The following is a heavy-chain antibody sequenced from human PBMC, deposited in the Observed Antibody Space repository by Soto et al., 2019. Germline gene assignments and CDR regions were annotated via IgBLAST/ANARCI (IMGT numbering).Heavy chain of an antibody. V-gene: IGHV4-59*01. D-gene: IGHD3-22*01. Sequence: SETLSLTCTVSGGSISSYYWSWIRQPPGKGLEWIGYIYYSGSTNYNPSLKSRVTISVDTSKNQFSLKLSSVTAADTAVYYCARVAPSSYYDSSAYFSGNYYYGMDVWGQGTTVTVSS. CDR3: ARVAPSSYYDSSAYFSGNYYYGMDV. J-gene: IGHJ6*02. CDR1: GGSISSYY. CDR2: IYYSGST.